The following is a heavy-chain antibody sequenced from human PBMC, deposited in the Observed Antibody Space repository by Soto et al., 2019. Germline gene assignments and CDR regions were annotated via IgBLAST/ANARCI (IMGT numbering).Heavy chain of an antibody. Sequence: ASVKVSCKASGYIFTAYSMHWVRQAPGQGLEWLGWINPNSGDTIYAQKFQDRVTMTCDTSVSTAYLELSSLSSDDMALYYCAREDSAVVSLDYWGQGTLVPVSS. J-gene: IGHJ4*02. D-gene: IGHD2-15*01. V-gene: IGHV1-2*02. CDR3: AREDSAVVSLDY. CDR2: INPNSGDT. CDR1: GYIFTAYS.